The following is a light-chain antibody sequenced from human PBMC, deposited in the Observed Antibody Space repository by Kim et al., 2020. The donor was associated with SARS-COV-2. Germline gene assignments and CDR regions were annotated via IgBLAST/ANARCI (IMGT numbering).Light chain of an antibody. V-gene: IGKV3-20*01. CDR2: GAS. Sequence: EIVLTQSPGTLSLSPGERATLSCRASQSVSSSYLAWYQQKPGQAPRLLIYGASSSATGIPDRFSGSGSGTDFTLTISRLEPEDFAVYYCQQYGSSPTMYTFGQGTKLEI. J-gene: IGKJ2*01. CDR3: QQYGSSPTMYT. CDR1: QSVSSSY.